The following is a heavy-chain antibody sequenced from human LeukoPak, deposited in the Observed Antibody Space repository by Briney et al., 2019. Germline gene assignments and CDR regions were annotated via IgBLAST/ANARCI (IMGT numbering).Heavy chain of an antibody. CDR2: ISYSGNT. CDR3: ARRRAYNFYDP. Sequence: SETLSLTCTVSGASITSSSFFWGWIRQPPGKGLEWIGSISYSGNTFYNSSLRSRVTISVDTSENQFSLKLTSVTAADTAVYYCARRRAYNFYDPWSQGTLVTVSS. D-gene: IGHD1-20*01. J-gene: IGHJ5*02. CDR1: GASITSSSFF. V-gene: IGHV4-39*01.